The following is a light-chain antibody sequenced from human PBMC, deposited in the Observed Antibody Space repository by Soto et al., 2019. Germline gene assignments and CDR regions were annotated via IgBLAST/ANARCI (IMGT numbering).Light chain of an antibody. V-gene: IGLV2-14*02. CDR3: SLYTTASTYV. CDR2: EGS. J-gene: IGLJ1*01. CDR1: SSDVGSYNL. Sequence: QSVLTQPASVSGSPGQSITISCTGTSSDVGSYNLVSWYQQHPGKAPKLMIYEGSNRPSGIPDRFSGSKSGNTASLTISGLQAEDEAEYYCSLYTTASTYVFGTGTKVTVL.